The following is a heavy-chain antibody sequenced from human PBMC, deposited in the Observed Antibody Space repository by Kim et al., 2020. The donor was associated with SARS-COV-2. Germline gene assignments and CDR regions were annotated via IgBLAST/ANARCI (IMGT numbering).Heavy chain of an antibody. D-gene: IGHD3-9*01. CDR3: TTEFLNYDILTGYFYYYYYYGMDV. CDR1: GFTFSNAW. Sequence: GGSLRLSCAASGFTFSNAWMSWVRQAPGKGLEWVGRIKSKTDGGTTDYAAPVKGRFTISRDDSKNTLYLQMNSLKTEDTAVYYCTTEFLNYDILTGYFYYYYYYGMDVWGQGTTVTVSS. CDR2: IKSKTDGGTT. V-gene: IGHV3-15*01. J-gene: IGHJ6*02.